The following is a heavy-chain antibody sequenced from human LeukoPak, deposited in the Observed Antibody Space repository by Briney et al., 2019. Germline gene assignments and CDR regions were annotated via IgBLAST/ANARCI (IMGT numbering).Heavy chain of an antibody. CDR2: INHSGST. D-gene: IGHD3-10*01. V-gene: IGHV4-34*01. J-gene: IGHJ4*02. CDR1: GGSFSGYY. Sequence: SETLSLTCAVYGGSFSGYYRSWIRQPPGKGLEWIGEINHSGSTNYNPSLKSRVTISVDTSKNQFSLKLSSVTAADTAVYYCAFGELSYYFDYWGQGTLVTVSS. CDR3: AFGELSYYFDY.